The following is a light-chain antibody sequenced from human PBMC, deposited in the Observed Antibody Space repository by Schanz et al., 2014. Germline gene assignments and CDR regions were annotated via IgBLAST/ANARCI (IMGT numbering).Light chain of an antibody. CDR3: QQYWSSRPFP. J-gene: IGKJ2*01. CDR1: QSVFSSSNSKNY. Sequence: DIVMTQSPDSLAVSPGERATINCKSSQSVFSSSNSKNYLAWYQQKPGQPPVLRFYWSSTRQSGVPDRFSGRGSGTDFTLTITSLEAEDVAVNYWQQYWSSRPFPFGQGTK. CDR2: WSS. V-gene: IGKV4-1*01.